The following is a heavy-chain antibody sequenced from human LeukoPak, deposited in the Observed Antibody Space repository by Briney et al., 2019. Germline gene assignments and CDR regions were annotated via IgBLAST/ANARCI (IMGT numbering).Heavy chain of an antibody. V-gene: IGHV4-38-2*02. D-gene: IGHD6-13*01. Sequence: SETLSLTCTVSGYSISRGPYYWGWIRQPPVKGLEWIGTIYHNGSTYYNPPLNSRVTISVDTSKNQFSLRLNSVTAADTAVYYCATGGYSSSWYSWGYFDYWGQGTLVAVSS. CDR2: IYHNGST. J-gene: IGHJ4*02. CDR3: ATGGYSSSWYSWGYFDY. CDR1: GYSISRGPYY.